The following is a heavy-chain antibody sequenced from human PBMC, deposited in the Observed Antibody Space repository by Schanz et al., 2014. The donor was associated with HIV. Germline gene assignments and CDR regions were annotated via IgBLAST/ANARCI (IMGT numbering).Heavy chain of an antibody. J-gene: IGHJ5*02. D-gene: IGHD6-13*01. CDR1: GFPFAAYA. V-gene: IGHV3-23*01. Sequence: EVQLLESGGGFVQPGGSLRLSCATSGFPFAAYAMTWVRQAPGKGLEWVSAIDGVGDNTYYADSVKGRFTISRDNSKNTLYLQMNSLRPEDTAVYYCAKDKSRHTYSSSSRFDPWGQGTLVTVSS. CDR2: IDGVGDNT. CDR3: AKDKSRHTYSSSSRFDP.